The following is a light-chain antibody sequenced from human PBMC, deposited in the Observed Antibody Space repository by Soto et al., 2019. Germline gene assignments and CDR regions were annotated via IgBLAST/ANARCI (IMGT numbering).Light chain of an antibody. CDR3: SSYTSSSLYV. V-gene: IGLV2-14*01. J-gene: IGLJ1*01. Sequence: SALTEPGSGAGSPGQSITISCTGTSSDVGGYNYVSWYQQHPGKAPKLMIYEVSNRPSGVSNRFSGSKSGNTASLTISGLQAEDEADYYCSSYTSSSLYVFGTRTKVTVL. CDR1: SSDVGGYNY. CDR2: EVS.